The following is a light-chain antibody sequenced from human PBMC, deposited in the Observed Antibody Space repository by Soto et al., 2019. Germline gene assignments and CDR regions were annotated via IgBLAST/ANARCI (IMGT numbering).Light chain of an antibody. J-gene: IGKJ1*01. V-gene: IGKV3-20*01. CDR3: QQYCSSPRT. CDR2: GAF. Sequence: EIVLTQSPGTLSLSPGERATLSCRASQSVSTNYLAWYQQKPGQAPWLLIYGAFNRAGGVPDRFSGSVSGTDFTLTISRLEPEDFAVYYCQQYCSSPRTFGQGTKVEI. CDR1: QSVSTNY.